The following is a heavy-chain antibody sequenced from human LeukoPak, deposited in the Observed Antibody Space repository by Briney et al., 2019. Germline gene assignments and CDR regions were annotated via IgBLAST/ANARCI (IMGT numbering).Heavy chain of an antibody. CDR2: VYSGGST. V-gene: IGHV3-53*01. D-gene: IGHD4/OR15-4a*01. CDR3: ARRAGAYSHPYDY. J-gene: IGHJ4*02. Sequence: GGSLRLSCAASGFTVSSNYMSWVRQAPGKGLEWVSVVYSGGSTYYADSVKGRFTISRDNSKNTLYLQMNSLRAEDTAVYYCARRAGAYSHPYDYWGQGTLVTVSS. CDR1: GFTVSSNY.